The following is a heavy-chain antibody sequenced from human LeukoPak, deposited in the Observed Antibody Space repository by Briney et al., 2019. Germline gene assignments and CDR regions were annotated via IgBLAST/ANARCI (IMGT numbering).Heavy chain of an antibody. Sequence: SETLSLTCTVSGGSISSYYWSWIRQPARKGLEWIGRIYTSGSTDYNPSLTSRVTMSVDKSKNHLSLKLSSVTAAGTAVYYCARADFWSGYRFDYWGQGTLVTVSS. D-gene: IGHD3-3*01. CDR3: ARADFWSGYRFDY. CDR1: GGSISSYY. CDR2: IYTSGST. J-gene: IGHJ4*02. V-gene: IGHV4-4*07.